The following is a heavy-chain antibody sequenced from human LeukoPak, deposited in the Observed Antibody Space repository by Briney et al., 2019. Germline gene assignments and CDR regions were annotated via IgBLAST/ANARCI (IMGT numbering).Heavy chain of an antibody. Sequence: GGSLRLSCATSGFTFSSYVMSWVRQAPGRGREWGSSISGSGGDTYYADSVKGRFTISRDNSQNTLYLQMNSPRAEDTAVYYCAKTTAGYDSSGYDYWGQGTLVTVSS. CDR1: GFTFSSYV. D-gene: IGHD3-22*01. V-gene: IGHV3-23*01. CDR3: AKTTAGYDSSGYDY. CDR2: ISGSGGDT. J-gene: IGHJ4*02.